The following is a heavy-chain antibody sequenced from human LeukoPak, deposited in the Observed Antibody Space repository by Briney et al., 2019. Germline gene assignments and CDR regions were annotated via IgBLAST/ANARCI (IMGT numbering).Heavy chain of an antibody. D-gene: IGHD5-18*01. CDR2: ISGSGGST. J-gene: IGHJ3*02. V-gene: IGHV3-23*01. CDR1: GFTFSSYA. CDR3: ARDRGYNYGHAFDI. Sequence: GGSLRLSCAASGFTFSSYAMSWVRQAPGKGLEWVSAISGSGGSTYYADSVKGRFTISRDNSKNTLYLQMNTLSAEDTAVYYCARDRGYNYGHAFDIWGQGTMVTVSS.